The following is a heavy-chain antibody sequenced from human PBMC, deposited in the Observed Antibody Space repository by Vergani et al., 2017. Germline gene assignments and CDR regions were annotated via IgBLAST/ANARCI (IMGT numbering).Heavy chain of an antibody. Sequence: EVQLLESGGDLVQPGGSLRLSCAASGFSFTTYAMSWVRQAPGKGLEWVSTINTNGDYTRYGDSVKGRFTISRDNSKSTLYLQMNSLSAGDTAVYYCAKANPRNSGYDYLYYDHAMDVWGQGTTVTVSS. CDR3: AKANPRNSGYDYLYYDHAMDV. CDR2: INTNGDYT. V-gene: IGHV3-23*01. CDR1: GFSFTTYA. D-gene: IGHD5-12*01. J-gene: IGHJ6*02.